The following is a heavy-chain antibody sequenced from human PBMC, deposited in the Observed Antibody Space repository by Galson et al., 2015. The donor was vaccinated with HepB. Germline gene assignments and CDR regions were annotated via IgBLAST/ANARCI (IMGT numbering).Heavy chain of an antibody. CDR1: GFTFSNYV. Sequence: SLRLSCAASGFTFSNYVMNWVRQAPGKGLEWVSTVSGSGGSTYYADSVKGRFTISRDNSKNTLYLQMNSLRAEDTAVYYCANLFGSQLVQEYWGQGTLVTVSS. J-gene: IGHJ4*02. CDR3: ANLFGSQLVQEY. V-gene: IGHV3-23*01. D-gene: IGHD6-13*01. CDR2: VSGSGGST.